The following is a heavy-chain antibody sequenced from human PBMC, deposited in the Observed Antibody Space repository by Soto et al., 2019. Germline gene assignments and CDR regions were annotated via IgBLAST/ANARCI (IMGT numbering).Heavy chain of an antibody. CDR2: ISSTTNYI. CDR3: AREYEDLTSNFDY. D-gene: IGHD3-3*01. J-gene: IGHJ4*02. Sequence: WSLRMSCPASGFTFTRYIMNWVLHSPGKGLEWVSSISSTTNYIYYGDSMKGRVTISRDNAKNSLYLEMNSLRAEDTAVYYCAREYEDLTSNFDYWGQGTLVTVSS. CDR1: GFTFTRYI. V-gene: IGHV3-21*06.